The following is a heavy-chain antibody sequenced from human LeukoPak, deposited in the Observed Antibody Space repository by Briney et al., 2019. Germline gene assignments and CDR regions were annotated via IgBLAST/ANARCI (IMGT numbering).Heavy chain of an antibody. D-gene: IGHD3-10*01. J-gene: IGHJ5*02. CDR1: GFTFSSYG. Sequence: PGGSLRLSCAASGFTFSSYGMHWVRQAPGKGLEWVAVISYDGSNKYYADSVKGRFTISRDNSKNTMYLQMNSLRAEDTAVYYCVRAHQLSMVRGVLIGGWFDPWGQGTLVTVSS. CDR3: VRAHQLSMVRGVLIGGWFDP. V-gene: IGHV3-30*03. CDR2: ISYDGSNK.